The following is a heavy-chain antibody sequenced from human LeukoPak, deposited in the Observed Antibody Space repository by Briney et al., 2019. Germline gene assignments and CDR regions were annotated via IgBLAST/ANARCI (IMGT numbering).Heavy chain of an antibody. J-gene: IGHJ3*02. CDR1: GGSISSGGYY. Sequence: PSQTLSLTCTVSGGSISSGGYYWSWIRQHPGKGLEWIGYIYYSGSTSFNPSLKSRVTISVDTSKNQFSLKLSSVTAADTAVYYCAILYYDSSGYVTFDIWGQGTMVTVSS. V-gene: IGHV4-31*08. D-gene: IGHD3-22*01. CDR3: AILYYDSSGYVTFDI. CDR2: IYYSGST.